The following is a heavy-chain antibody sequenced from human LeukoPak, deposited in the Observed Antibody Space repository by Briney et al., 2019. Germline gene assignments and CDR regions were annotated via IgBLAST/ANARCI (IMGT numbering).Heavy chain of an antibody. CDR2: IYYSGST. D-gene: IGHD5-18*01. V-gene: IGHV4-31*03. Sequence: KTSETLSLTCTVSGGSINSGGSYWSWIRQHPGKGLEWIGYIYYSGSTYYNPSLKSRVTISVDTSKNQFSLKLSSVTAADTAVYYCARDVLRGYSYGAFDYWGQGTLVTVSS. J-gene: IGHJ4*02. CDR3: ARDVLRGYSYGAFDY. CDR1: GGSINSGGSY.